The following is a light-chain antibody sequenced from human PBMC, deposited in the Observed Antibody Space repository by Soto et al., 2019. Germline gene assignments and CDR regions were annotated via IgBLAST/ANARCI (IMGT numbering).Light chain of an antibody. V-gene: IGLV2-14*03. CDR2: DVS. CDR3: GSYTTSSNYV. J-gene: IGLJ1*01. CDR1: ISDVGSYNY. Sequence: QSVLTQPDSVSGSPGQSITISCTGTISDVGSYNYVSWYQQYPGKAPKLMIYDVSTRPSGVSDRFSGSKSGNTASLTISGLRAEDDADYYCGSYTTSSNYVFGTGTKLTVL.